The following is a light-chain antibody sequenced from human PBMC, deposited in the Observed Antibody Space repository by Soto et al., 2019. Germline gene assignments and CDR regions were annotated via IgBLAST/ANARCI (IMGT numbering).Light chain of an antibody. J-gene: IGKJ5*01. CDR2: DAS. Sequence: ETGLTHTPATLRWSPEECRSRWWTSSQSFTNHLAWYQQKPGQTPRLLIYDASNRAAGVPARFSCSASGADFTLSICGLGTEDSPVYRCKRGYDQLPVDFRQGTRLEI. CDR3: KRGYDQLPVD. CDR1: QSFTNH. V-gene: IGKV3-11*01.